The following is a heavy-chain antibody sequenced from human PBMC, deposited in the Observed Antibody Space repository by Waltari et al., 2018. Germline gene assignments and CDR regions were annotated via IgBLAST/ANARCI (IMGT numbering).Heavy chain of an antibody. CDR3: ARGNFLDD. J-gene: IGHJ4*02. Sequence: EVQLVESGGGLVQPGGSLRLSCAASGFTFSSCWMTWVRQAPGKGRGWVPNIKHDGSEKRYADSVKGRFTISRDNAKNSWYLQVTSLGAENTAGFFWARGNFLDDWGKETPVTVSS. CDR1: GFTFSSCW. V-gene: IGHV3-7*04. CDR2: IKHDGSEK.